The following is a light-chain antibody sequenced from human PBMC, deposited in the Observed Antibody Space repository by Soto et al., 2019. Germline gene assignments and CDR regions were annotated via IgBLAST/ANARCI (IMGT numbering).Light chain of an antibody. CDR3: QQYNNWPPRT. CDR2: GAS. J-gene: IGKJ2*01. V-gene: IGKV3-15*01. Sequence: EIVMTQSPATLSVSPGERATLSCRASQSVSSNLAWYQQNPGQAPRLLIYGASTRATGIPARFSGSGSGTEFTLTISSLQSEDFAVYYCQQYNNWPPRTFGQGTKLEIK. CDR1: QSVSSN.